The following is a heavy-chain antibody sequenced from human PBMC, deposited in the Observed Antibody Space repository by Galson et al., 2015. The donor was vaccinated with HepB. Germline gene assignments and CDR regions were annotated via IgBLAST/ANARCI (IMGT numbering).Heavy chain of an antibody. J-gene: IGHJ2*01. V-gene: IGHV3-48*01. Sequence: SLRLSCAASGFTFSLHSINWVRQAPGTGLEWVSYISSSSRTTYYADSVKGRFTISRDNGKNSLYLQMNSLSAEDTAVSFCARDGPYYYDSSDYFFGYFDLWGRGTLVTVSS. D-gene: IGHD3-22*01. CDR1: GFTFSLHS. CDR2: ISSSSRTT. CDR3: ARDGPYYYDSSDYFFGYFDL.